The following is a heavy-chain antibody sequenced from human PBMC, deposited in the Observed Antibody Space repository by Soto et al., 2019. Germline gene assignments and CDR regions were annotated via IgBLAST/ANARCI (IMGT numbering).Heavy chain of an antibody. D-gene: IGHD2-2*01. V-gene: IGHV3-33*01. J-gene: IGHJ1*01. CDR2: IWYDGSNK. CDR3: ARGITVVVPAAMDEYFQH. CDR1: GFTFSSYG. Sequence: LRLSCAASGFTFSSYGMHWVRQAPGKGLEWVAVIWYDGSNKYYADSVKGRFTISRDNSKNTLYLQMNSLRAEDTAVYYCARGITVVVPAAMDEYFQHWGQGTLVTVSS.